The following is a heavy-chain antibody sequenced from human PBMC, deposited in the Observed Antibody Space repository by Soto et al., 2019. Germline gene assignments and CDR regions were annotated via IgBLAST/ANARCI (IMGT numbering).Heavy chain of an antibody. Sequence: LRLSCAASGFTFSGSAMHWVRQASGKGLEWVGRIRSKANSYATAYAASVKGRFTISRDDSKNTAYLQMNSLKTEDTAVYYCTRHYDFWSGPIDDAFDIWGQGTMVTVS. CDR3: TRHYDFWSGPIDDAFDI. CDR1: GFTFSGSA. J-gene: IGHJ3*02. V-gene: IGHV3-73*01. D-gene: IGHD3-3*01. CDR2: IRSKANSYAT.